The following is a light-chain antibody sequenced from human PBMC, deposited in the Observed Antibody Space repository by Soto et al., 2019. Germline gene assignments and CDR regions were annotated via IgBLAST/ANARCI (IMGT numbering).Light chain of an antibody. CDR1: QSVSSSY. J-gene: IGKJ1*01. Sequence: EIVLTQSPGTLSLSPGERATLSCRASQSVSSSYLAWYQQKPGQAPRLLIYGASSRATGIPARFSGSGSGTEFNLTISRLQSEDFAVYECQQYNNWTRTFGQGTKLDIK. CDR2: GAS. V-gene: IGKV3-20*01. CDR3: QQYNNWTRT.